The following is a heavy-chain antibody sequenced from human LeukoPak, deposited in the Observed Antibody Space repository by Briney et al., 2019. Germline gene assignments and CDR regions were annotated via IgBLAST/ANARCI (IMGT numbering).Heavy chain of an antibody. D-gene: IGHD1-26*01. CDR2: INAGNGNT. CDR3: ARAPGSGSYSVFDY. CDR1: GYTFTIYA. V-gene: IGHV1-3*01. J-gene: IGHJ4*02. Sequence: ASVKVSCKASGYTFTIYAIHWVRQAPGQRLEWMGWINAGNGNTKYSQKFQGRVTITRDTSASTAYMELSSLRSEDTAVCYCARAPGSGSYSVFDYWGQGTLVTVSS.